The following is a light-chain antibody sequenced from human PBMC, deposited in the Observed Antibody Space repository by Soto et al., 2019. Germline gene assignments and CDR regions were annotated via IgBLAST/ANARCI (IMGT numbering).Light chain of an antibody. V-gene: IGKV1-9*01. J-gene: IGKJ3*01. CDR3: QQVNRYPFT. CDR1: QGISSF. Sequence: DIQLTQSPSFLSASVGDTVTITCRASQGISSFLAWFQQKPGKAPKLLIYAASTLQSGVPSRFSGSGSGTEFTLTISSLQPEDFATYYCQQVNRYPFTFGPGTRVDVK. CDR2: AAS.